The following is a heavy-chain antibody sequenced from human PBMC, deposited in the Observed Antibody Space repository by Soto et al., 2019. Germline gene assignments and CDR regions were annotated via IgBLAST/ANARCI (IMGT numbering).Heavy chain of an antibody. D-gene: IGHD6-19*01. CDR2: IYPGDSDT. V-gene: IGHV5-51*01. CDR1: GYSFTRYW. J-gene: IGHJ1*01. Sequence: PGESMKISCKGSGYSFTRYWIGWVRQMPGKGLEWMAIIYPGDSDTRYSPSFQGQVTISADKSISTAYLQWSSLRASDTAMYYCAKSYSSAWYRYFQHWGQGTLVTVSS. CDR3: AKSYSSAWYRYFQH.